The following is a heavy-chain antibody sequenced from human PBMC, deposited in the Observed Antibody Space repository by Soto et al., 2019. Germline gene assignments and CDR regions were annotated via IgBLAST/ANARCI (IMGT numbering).Heavy chain of an antibody. CDR3: ASGSSSNWPDF. D-gene: IGHD6-13*01. CDR1: GYIFTDYY. Sequence: ASVKVSCKASGYIFTDYYIHWVRQAPGQGLEWMGWINIHSGGSNYPQKFQGRVTMTRVTSISTAYMELTGLRFDDTAVYYCASGSSSNWPDFWGQGTLVTVSS. CDR2: INIHSGGS. J-gene: IGHJ4*02. V-gene: IGHV1-2*02.